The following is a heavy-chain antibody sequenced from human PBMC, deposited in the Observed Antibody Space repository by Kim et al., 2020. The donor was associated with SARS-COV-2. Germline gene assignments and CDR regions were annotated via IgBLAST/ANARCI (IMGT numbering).Heavy chain of an antibody. CDR1: GFTFDDYA. CDR2: ISWNSGSI. J-gene: IGHJ6*01. CDR3: AKWVGKGIVAPINCYYYG. Sequence: GGSLRLSCAASGFTFDDYAMHWVRQAPGKGLEWVSGISWNSGSIGYADSVKGRFTISRDNAKNSLYLQMNGLRAEDTALYYCAKWVGKGIVAPINCYYYG. V-gene: IGHV3-9*01. D-gene: IGHD5-12*01.